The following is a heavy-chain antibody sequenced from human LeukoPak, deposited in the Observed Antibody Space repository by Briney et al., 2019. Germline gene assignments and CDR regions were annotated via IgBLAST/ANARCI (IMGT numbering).Heavy chain of an antibody. CDR2: ISSSSTTI. J-gene: IGHJ4*02. D-gene: IGHD3-22*01. Sequence: GGSLRLSCAASGFTFSSYSMNWVRQAPGKGLECVSYISSSSTTIYYADSVKGRFTISRDNAKNSLYLQMNSLRAEDTAVYYCARNFHRRLYDSSGYYPYWGQGTLVTVSS. V-gene: IGHV3-48*01. CDR3: ARNFHRRLYDSSGYYPY. CDR1: GFTFSSYS.